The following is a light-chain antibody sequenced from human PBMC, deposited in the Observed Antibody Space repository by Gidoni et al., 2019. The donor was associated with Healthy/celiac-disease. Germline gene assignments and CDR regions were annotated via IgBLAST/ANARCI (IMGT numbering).Light chain of an antibody. Sequence: NFMLTQPHSVSESPGKTVTISCTRSSGSIASNYVQWYQQLPGSSPTTVLYEDNQRPSGVPDRFSGSIDSSSNSASLTISGLKTEDEADYYCQSYDSSNKVFGGGTKLTVL. V-gene: IGLV6-57*01. CDR1: SGSIASNY. J-gene: IGLJ3*02. CDR2: EDN. CDR3: QSYDSSNKV.